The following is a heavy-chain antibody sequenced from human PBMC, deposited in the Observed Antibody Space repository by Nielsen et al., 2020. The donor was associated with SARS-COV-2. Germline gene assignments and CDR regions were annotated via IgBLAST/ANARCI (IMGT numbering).Heavy chain of an antibody. CDR1: GYTFTSYG. CDR2: ISAYNGNT. V-gene: IGHV1-18*01. D-gene: IGHD3-3*01. Sequence: ASVKVSCKASGYTFTSYGISWVRQAPGQGLEWMGWISAYNGNTNYAQKLQGRVTMTTDTSTSTAYMELRSLRSDATAVYYCATFSDFWSGYFHWGQGTLVTVSS. CDR3: ATFSDFWSGYFH. J-gene: IGHJ4*02.